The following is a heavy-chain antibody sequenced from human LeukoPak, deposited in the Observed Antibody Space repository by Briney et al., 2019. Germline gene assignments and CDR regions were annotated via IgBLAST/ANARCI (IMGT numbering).Heavy chain of an antibody. J-gene: IGHJ3*02. CDR2: IWYDGTNT. Sequence: PGGSLRLSCAASGFXFSSYGIHWVRQAPGKGLEWVAVIWYDGTNTYYADSVKGRFTISRENSKNTLCLQMNSLRAEDTAVYYCARDFCSGGSCYPDAFDIWGQGTMVTVSS. CDR1: GFXFSSYG. CDR3: ARDFCSGGSCYPDAFDI. V-gene: IGHV3-33*01. D-gene: IGHD2-15*01.